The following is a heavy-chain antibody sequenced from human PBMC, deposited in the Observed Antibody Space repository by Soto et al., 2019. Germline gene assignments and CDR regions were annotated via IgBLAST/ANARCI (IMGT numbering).Heavy chain of an antibody. Sequence: SETLSLTCTVSGGSIYRSGYYWGWIRQPPGRGLEWIGNIDYNGVSYSNPSLKSRVTISRDTSKNQFSLKLTSVTAADTALYYCGKVLVGATGHTDSDSWGPGTLVTVSS. CDR1: GGSIYRSGYY. D-gene: IGHD2-15*01. CDR2: IDYNGVS. V-gene: IGHV4-39*01. J-gene: IGHJ4*02. CDR3: GKVLVGATGHTDSDS.